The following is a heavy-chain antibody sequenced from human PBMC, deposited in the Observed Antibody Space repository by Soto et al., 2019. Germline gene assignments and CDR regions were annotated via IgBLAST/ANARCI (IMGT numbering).Heavy chain of an antibody. CDR3: ARINSGWGPLSPYPFDY. D-gene: IGHD6-19*01. J-gene: IGHJ4*02. Sequence: GGSLRLSCAASGFIFSRSAMNWVRQAPGKGLEWVSSISSSSSYIYYADSVKGRFTISRDNAKNSLYLQVNSLRAEDTAVYYCARINSGWGPLSPYPFDYRGQGALVTVSS. V-gene: IGHV3-21*01. CDR2: ISSSSSYI. CDR1: GFIFSRSA.